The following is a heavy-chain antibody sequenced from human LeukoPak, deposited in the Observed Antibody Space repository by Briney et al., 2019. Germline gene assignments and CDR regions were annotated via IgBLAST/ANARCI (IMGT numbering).Heavy chain of an antibody. Sequence: GGSLRLSCAASGFTFSDYYMSWIRQAPGKGLEWVSYISPSSSYTDYADSVKGRFTISRDNAKNSLYLQMNSLRAEDTAVYSCAEFSPMTASHYFDFWGQGTLVTVSS. D-gene: IGHD2-21*02. J-gene: IGHJ4*02. CDR1: GFTFSDYY. CDR3: AEFSPMTASHYFDF. CDR2: ISPSSSYT. V-gene: IGHV3-11*03.